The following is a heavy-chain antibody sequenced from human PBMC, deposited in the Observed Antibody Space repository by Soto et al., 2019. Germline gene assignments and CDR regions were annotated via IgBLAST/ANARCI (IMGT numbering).Heavy chain of an antibody. J-gene: IGHJ6*02. CDR1: GGYISSSSYY. Sequence: SETLSLTCTVSGGYISSSSYYWGWIRQPPGKGLEWIGSIYYSGSTYYNPSLKSRVTISVDTSKNQFSLKLSSVTAADTAVYYCASVSTHYYYGMDVWGQGTTVTVSS. CDR2: IYYSGST. D-gene: IGHD2-2*01. CDR3: ASVSTHYYYGMDV. V-gene: IGHV4-39*01.